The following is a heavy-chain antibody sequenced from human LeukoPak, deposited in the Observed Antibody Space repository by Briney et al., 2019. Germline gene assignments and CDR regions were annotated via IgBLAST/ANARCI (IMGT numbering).Heavy chain of an antibody. CDR3: AKHDSSGYYYEAYYFDY. Sequence: PGGSLRLSCAASGFTFSSYEMDWVRQAPGKGLEWVSAISGSGGSTYYADSVKGRFTISRDNSKNTLYLQMNSLRAEDTAVYSCAKHDSSGYYYEAYYFDYWGQGTLVTVSS. CDR2: ISGSGGST. CDR1: GFTFSSYE. D-gene: IGHD3-22*01. J-gene: IGHJ4*02. V-gene: IGHV3-23*01.